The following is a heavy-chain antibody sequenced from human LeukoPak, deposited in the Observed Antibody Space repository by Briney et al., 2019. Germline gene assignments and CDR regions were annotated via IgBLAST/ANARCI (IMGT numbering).Heavy chain of an antibody. D-gene: IGHD3-16*01. CDR2: INWNGGST. V-gene: IGHV3-20*04. J-gene: IGHJ6*03. CDR3: ARDYYARGYMDV. Sequence: RTGGSLRLSCAASGFTFDDYGMSWVRQAPGKGLEWISGINWNGGSTGYADSVKGRFTISRDNAKNSLYVQMNSLRAEDTALYYCARDYYARGYMDVWGKGTTVTVSS. CDR1: GFTFDDYG.